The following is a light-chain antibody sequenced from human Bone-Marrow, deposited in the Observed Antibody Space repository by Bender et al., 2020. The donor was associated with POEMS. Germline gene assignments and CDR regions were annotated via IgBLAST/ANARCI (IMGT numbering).Light chain of an antibody. CDR3: LLYYGGIWV. J-gene: IGLJ3*02. CDR1: TGAVTSGHY. Sequence: QAVVTQEPSLTVSPGGTVTVTCGSSTGAVTSGHYPFWFQQKPGQAPRTLIFDTNNKHSWTPARFSGSLLGGKAALTLSGVQPEDEADYYCLLYYGGIWVFGGGTKLTVL. V-gene: IGLV7-46*01. CDR2: DTN.